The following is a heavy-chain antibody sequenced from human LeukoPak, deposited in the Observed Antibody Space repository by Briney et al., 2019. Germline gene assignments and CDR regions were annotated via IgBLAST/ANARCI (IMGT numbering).Heavy chain of an antibody. CDR2: ISSSGSTI. V-gene: IGHV3-48*03. J-gene: IGHJ5*01. CDR3: ARDDSSGRGNWSDS. CDR1: GFTFSSYE. Sequence: PGGSLRLSCAASGFTFSSYEMNWVRQAPGKGLEWVSYISSSGSTIYYADSVKGRFTISRDNAKNSLYLQMNSLRAEDTAVYYCARDDSSGRGNWSDSWGQGTLVTVSS. D-gene: IGHD3-22*01.